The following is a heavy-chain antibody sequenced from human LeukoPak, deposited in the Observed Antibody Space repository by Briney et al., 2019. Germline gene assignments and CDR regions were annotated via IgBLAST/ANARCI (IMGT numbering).Heavy chain of an antibody. Sequence: SETLSLTCTVSGGSISNYLWNWIRQPPGKGLEWIGYIYYSGSTNYNPSLKSRVTILVDTSKNQFSLKVSSVTAADTSVYYCARSQDSGSCFDNWGQGSLVTVSS. CDR1: GGSISNYL. CDR2: IYYSGST. CDR3: ARSQDSGSCFDN. V-gene: IGHV4-59*01. J-gene: IGHJ4*02. D-gene: IGHD1-26*01.